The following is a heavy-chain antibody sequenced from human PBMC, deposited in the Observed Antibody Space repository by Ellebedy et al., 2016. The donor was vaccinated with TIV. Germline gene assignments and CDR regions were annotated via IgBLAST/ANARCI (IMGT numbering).Heavy chain of an antibody. CDR2: ISGSGGST. CDR3: AKSGGLFSLRNALDN. D-gene: IGHD3-10*01. V-gene: IGHV3-23*01. Sequence: GESLKISCAASGFTFSNYAMSWVRQAPGKGLQWVAGISGSGGSTYYAESVKGRFTISRDTSKNTVNLQMNSRRADDTAVYYCAKSGGLFSLRNALDNWGQGTLVTVSS. J-gene: IGHJ4*02. CDR1: GFTFSNYA.